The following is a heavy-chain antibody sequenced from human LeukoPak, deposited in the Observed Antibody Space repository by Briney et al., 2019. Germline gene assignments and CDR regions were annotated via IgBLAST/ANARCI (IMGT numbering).Heavy chain of an antibody. CDR3: ARDDSSSGWVGGFDY. J-gene: IGHJ4*02. CDR2: IYYSGST. V-gene: IGHV4-59*01. D-gene: IGHD6-19*01. CDR1: GGSISSYY. Sequence: SETLSLTCTVSGGSISSYYWSWIRQPPGKGLEWIGYIYYSGSTNYNPSLKSRVTISVDTSKNQFSLKLSSVTAADTAVYYCARDDSSSGWVGGFDYWGQGTLVTVSS.